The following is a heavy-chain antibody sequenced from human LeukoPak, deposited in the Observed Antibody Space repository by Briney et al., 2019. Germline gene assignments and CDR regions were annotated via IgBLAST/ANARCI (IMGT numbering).Heavy chain of an antibody. D-gene: IGHD6-13*01. Sequence: WASVKVSCKASGGTFSSYAISWVRQAPGQGLEWMGGIIPTFGTANYAQKLQGRVTITADESTSTAYMELSSLRSEDTAVYYCASSYSSSWYFVSPYYFDYWGQGTLVTVSS. V-gene: IGHV1-69*13. CDR1: GGTFSSYA. J-gene: IGHJ4*02. CDR3: ASSYSSSWYFVSPYYFDY. CDR2: IIPTFGTA.